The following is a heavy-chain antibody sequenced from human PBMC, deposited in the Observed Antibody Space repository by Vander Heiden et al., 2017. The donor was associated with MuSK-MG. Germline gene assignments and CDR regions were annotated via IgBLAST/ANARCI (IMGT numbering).Heavy chain of an antibody. CDR1: GGSISSSSYH. J-gene: IGHJ4*02. Sequence: QLQLQESGPGLVKPSETLSLTCTVSGGSISSSSYHWCWVRQPAGKGLEWIGSIYYSGSTYYNPSLKSRVTISVDTSKNQFSLKLSSVTAAGTAVYYCARWGIVGATSDYWGQGTLGTVSS. V-gene: IGHV4-39*01. D-gene: IGHD1-26*01. CDR3: ARWGIVGATSDY. CDR2: IYYSGST.